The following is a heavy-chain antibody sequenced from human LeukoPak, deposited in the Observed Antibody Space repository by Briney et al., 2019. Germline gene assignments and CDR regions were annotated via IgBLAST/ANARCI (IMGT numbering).Heavy chain of an antibody. J-gene: IGHJ6*03. Sequence: SETLSLTCAVYGGSLIGYYWSWLRQPPGKGREWMGEINLIGSTNYNPSLKSQVTISVDTSKNQFSLKLTTVTAADTAFYYFETEVYYYDSSGYSTDYYYDYMDVWGKGTTVTVSS. CDR3: ETEVYYYDSSGYSTDYYYDYMDV. CDR1: GGSLIGYY. D-gene: IGHD3-22*01. V-gene: IGHV4-34*03. CDR2: INLIGST.